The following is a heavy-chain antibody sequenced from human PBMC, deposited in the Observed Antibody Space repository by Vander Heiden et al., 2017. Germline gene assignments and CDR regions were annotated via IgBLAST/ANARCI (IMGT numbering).Heavy chain of an antibody. Sequence: QVQLQESGPGLVKPSETLSLTCTVPGGSISSYYWSWIRQPAGKGLEWIGRIYTSGSTNYNPSLKSRVTMSVDTSKNQFSLKLSSVTAADTAVYYCAREGQWLVRGAFDIWGQGTMVTVSS. CDR2: IYTSGST. J-gene: IGHJ3*02. V-gene: IGHV4-4*07. CDR3: AREGQWLVRGAFDI. D-gene: IGHD6-19*01. CDR1: GGSISSYY.